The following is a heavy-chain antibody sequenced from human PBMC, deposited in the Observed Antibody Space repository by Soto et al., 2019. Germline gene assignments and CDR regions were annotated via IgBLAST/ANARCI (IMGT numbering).Heavy chain of an antibody. CDR1: GYTFTRYG. D-gene: IGHD5-18*01. CDR2: ISAYNGNT. CDR3: ARNVDTAMGDWYFDL. V-gene: IGHV1-18*01. J-gene: IGHJ2*01. Sequence: ASLKGPWKGFGYTFTRYGISWGRQAPVQGLEWMGWISAYNGNTNYAQKLQGRVTMTTDTSTSTAYMEPRSLRSDDTAVYYCARNVDTAMGDWYFDLWGRGTLVTVSS.